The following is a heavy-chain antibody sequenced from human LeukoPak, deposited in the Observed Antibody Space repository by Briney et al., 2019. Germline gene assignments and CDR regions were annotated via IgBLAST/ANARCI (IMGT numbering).Heavy chain of an antibody. Sequence: PSETLSLTCAVYGGSFSGYYWSWIRQPPGKGLEWIGEINHSGSTNYNPSLKSRVTISVDTSKSQFSLKLSSVTAADTAVYYCARDVTCRGGSCYSRWFDPWGQGTLVTVSS. J-gene: IGHJ5*02. V-gene: IGHV4-34*01. CDR3: ARDVTCRGGSCYSRWFDP. CDR1: GGSFSGYY. CDR2: INHSGST. D-gene: IGHD2-15*01.